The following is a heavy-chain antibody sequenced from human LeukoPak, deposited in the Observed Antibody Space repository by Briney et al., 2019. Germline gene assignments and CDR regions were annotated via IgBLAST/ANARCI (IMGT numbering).Heavy chain of an antibody. CDR3: AKGDCSSTSCCFQYYYYYMDV. Sequence: GGSLRLSCAASGFTFSSYAMSWVRQAPGKGLEWVSAISGSGGSTYYADSVKGRFTISRDNSKNTLYLQMNNLRAEDTAVYYCAKGDCSSTSCCFQYYYYYMDVWGKGTTVTVSS. J-gene: IGHJ6*03. CDR2: ISGSGGST. V-gene: IGHV3-23*01. D-gene: IGHD2-2*01. CDR1: GFTFSSYA.